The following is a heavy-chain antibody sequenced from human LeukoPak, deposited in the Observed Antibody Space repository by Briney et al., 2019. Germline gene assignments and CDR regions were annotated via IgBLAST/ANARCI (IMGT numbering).Heavy chain of an antibody. CDR3: ARHPFQYPFDH. Sequence: SETLSLTCTVPGASVSSDYWSWIRQSPGKGLEWIGYIYHSGHTMSNPSLKSRVSLLLDTSNNQFSLKLSSVTAADTAVYYCARHPFQYPFDHWGQGTVVSVSS. CDR1: GASVSSDY. V-gene: IGHV4-59*08. CDR2: IYHSGHT. D-gene: IGHD4-4*01. J-gene: IGHJ5*02.